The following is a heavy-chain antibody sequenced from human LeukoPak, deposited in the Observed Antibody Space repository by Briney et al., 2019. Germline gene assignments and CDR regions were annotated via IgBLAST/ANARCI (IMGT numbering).Heavy chain of an antibody. CDR2: ISSSSSYI. Sequence: PGGPLNLSFEASGFTFRSGTLNWFRQAPGKWLEWVSSISSSSSYIYYADSVKGRFTISRDNAKNSLYLQMNSLRAEDTAVYYCARDTLQLADYWGQGTLVTVSS. CDR1: GFTFRSGT. J-gene: IGHJ4*02. V-gene: IGHV3-21*01. CDR3: ARDTLQLADY. D-gene: IGHD5-18*01.